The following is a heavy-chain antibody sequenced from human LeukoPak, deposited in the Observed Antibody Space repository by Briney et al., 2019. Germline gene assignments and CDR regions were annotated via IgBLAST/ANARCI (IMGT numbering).Heavy chain of an antibody. CDR1: GGSISSYY. CDR2: IYYSGST. J-gene: IGHJ4*02. V-gene: IGHV4-59*01. D-gene: IGHD3-9*01. Sequence: SETLSLTCTVSGGSISSYYWSWIRQPPGKGLEWIGYIYYSGSTNYNPSLKSRVTISVDTSKNQFSLKLSSVTAADTAVYYCARGIYDILTGYYLFDYWGQGTLVTVSS. CDR3: ARGIYDILTGYYLFDY.